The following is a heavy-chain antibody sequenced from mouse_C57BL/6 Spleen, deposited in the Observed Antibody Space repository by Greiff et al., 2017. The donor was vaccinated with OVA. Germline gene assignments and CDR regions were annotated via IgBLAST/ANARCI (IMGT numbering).Heavy chain of an antibody. V-gene: IGHV5-9*01. J-gene: IGHJ2*01. CDR1: GFTFSSYT. Sequence: EVHLVESGGGLVKPGGSLKLSCAASGFTFSSYTMSWVRQTPEKRLEWVATISGGGGNTYYPDSVKGRFTISRDNAKNTLYLQMSSLRSEDTALYHCARHGDYGFDYWGQGTTLTVSS. CDR3: ARHGDYGFDY. D-gene: IGHD1-1*01. CDR2: ISGGGGNT.